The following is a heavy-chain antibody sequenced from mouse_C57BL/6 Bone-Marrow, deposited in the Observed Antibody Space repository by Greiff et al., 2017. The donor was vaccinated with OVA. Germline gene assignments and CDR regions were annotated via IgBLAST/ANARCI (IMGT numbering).Heavy chain of an antibody. D-gene: IGHD1-1*01. CDR2: INPNSGST. Sequence: QVQLQQPGAELVKPGASVKLSCKASGYTFTSYWMHWVKQRPGQGLEWIGMINPNSGSTNYNEKFKSKATLTVDKSSSTAYMQLSSLTSEDSAVYYCARRYYSSRDFDYWGQGTTLTVSS. J-gene: IGHJ2*01. V-gene: IGHV1-64*01. CDR1: GYTFTSYW. CDR3: ARRYYSSRDFDY.